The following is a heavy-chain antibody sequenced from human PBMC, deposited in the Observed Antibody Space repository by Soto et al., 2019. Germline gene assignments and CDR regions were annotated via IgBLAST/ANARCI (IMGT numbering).Heavy chain of an antibody. J-gene: IGHJ4*02. CDR2: FRTSGDGGTT. V-gene: IGHV3-23*01. Sequence: SLRLSCAASGFTFSSYSMSWVRQAPGKGLEWVSGFRTSGDGGTTYYADSVKGRFTISRDNSKNMLFLQMNSLRAEDTAIYYCAKKVNSGPGSQYFDYRGQGTLVTVSS. CDR1: GFTFSSYS. CDR3: AKKVNSGPGSQYFDY. D-gene: IGHD3-10*01.